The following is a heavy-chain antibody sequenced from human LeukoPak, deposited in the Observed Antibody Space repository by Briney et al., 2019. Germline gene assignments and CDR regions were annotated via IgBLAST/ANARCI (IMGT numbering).Heavy chain of an antibody. Sequence: SETLSLTCTVSGGSITSGNYYWGWIRQPPGKGLEWIGSIYYSGRTYYNPSLKSRVTMSVDTSNNQFSLKLSSVTAADTAVYYCARGRRYCSSTSCPRPINWFDPWGQGTLVTVSS. J-gene: IGHJ5*02. CDR1: GGSITSGNYY. CDR3: ARGRRYCSSTSCPRPINWFDP. V-gene: IGHV4-39*01. D-gene: IGHD2-2*01. CDR2: IYYSGRT.